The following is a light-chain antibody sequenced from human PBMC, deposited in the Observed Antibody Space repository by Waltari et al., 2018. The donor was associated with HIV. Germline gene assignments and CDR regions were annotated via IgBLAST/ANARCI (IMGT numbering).Light chain of an antibody. Sequence: DIQMTQSPSTLSASVGDRVTITCRASQSISSWLAWYQQKPGKVPKRLIYKASSLESGVPSRFTVSGSGTEFTLTISSLQPDDCATYCCQQYSNYWTFGQGTKVEIK. CDR1: QSISSW. J-gene: IGKJ1*01. CDR2: KAS. V-gene: IGKV1-5*03. CDR3: QQYSNYWT.